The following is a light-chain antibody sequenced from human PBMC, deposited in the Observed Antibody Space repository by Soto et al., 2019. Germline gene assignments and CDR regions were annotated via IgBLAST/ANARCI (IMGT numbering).Light chain of an antibody. CDR3: QQYNNWPRT. CDR2: GAS. V-gene: IGKV3-15*01. CDR1: QSCSSN. J-gene: IGKJ1*01. Sequence: EIVLTQSPATLSVSPGERATLSCRASQSCSSNLXXXXXXXGXXXRPLLYGASTRATGIPARFSGSGSGTEFTLTISSLQSEDFAVYYCQQYNNWPRTFGQGTKVDIK.